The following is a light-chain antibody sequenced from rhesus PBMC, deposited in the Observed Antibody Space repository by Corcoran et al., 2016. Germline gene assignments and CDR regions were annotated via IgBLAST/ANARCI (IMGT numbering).Light chain of an antibody. CDR3: QQYNNSPLT. V-gene: IGKV1-66*01. J-gene: IGKJ4*01. CDR1: QDIYIY. Sequence: DIQMTQSPSSLSASVGDRVTITCRASQDIYIYLSWYQQKPGKAPKPLNYYASSLETGVPSRFSGSRSGTDYTLTISSLQPEDIATYYCQQYNNSPLTFGGGTKVEIK. CDR2: YAS.